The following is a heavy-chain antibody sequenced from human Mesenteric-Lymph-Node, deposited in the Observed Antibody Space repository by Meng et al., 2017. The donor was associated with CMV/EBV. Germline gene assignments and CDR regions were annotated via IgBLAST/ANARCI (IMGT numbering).Heavy chain of an antibody. CDR3: VRADSSSPYYFDY. D-gene: IGHD6-6*01. V-gene: IGHV6-1*01. CDR1: GDSVSSNNAA. J-gene: IGHJ4*02. CDR2: TYYRSKWYN. Sequence: SETLSLTCDISGDSVSSNNAAWNWIRQSPSRGLEWLGRTYYRSKWYNDCAVSVKSRITINPDTSKNQFSLLLNSVTPEDTAVYYCVRADSSSPYYFDYWGQGTLVTVSS.